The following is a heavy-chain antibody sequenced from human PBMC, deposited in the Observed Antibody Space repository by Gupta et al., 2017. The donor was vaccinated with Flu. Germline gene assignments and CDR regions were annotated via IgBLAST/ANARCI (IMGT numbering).Heavy chain of an antibody. Sequence: EVQLVESGGGLVQPGGSLRLSCAASGFTFSDFWMNWVRQAPGKGLEWVANINQDGSTKNDVDSLKGRFTVSRDNAKNSLYLQVDSLRAEDTAVYFCARNRGWEQFDYWGQGTLVTVSS. CDR1: GFTFSDFW. V-gene: IGHV3-7*01. J-gene: IGHJ4*02. CDR2: INQDGSTK. CDR3: ARNRGWEQFDY. D-gene: IGHD3-10*01.